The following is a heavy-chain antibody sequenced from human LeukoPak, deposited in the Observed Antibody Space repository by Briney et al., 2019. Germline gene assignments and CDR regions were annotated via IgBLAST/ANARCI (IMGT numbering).Heavy chain of an antibody. Sequence: PGGSLRLSCAASGFTFGSYAMSWVRQAPGKGLEWVSTISGSSGSTFYADSVKGRFTISRDNAKNSLYLQMNSLRAEDTAVYYCARDWELGSGSYLDYWGQGTLVTVSS. D-gene: IGHD3-10*01. V-gene: IGHV3-23*01. CDR3: ARDWELGSGSYLDY. J-gene: IGHJ4*02. CDR2: ISGSSGST. CDR1: GFTFGSYA.